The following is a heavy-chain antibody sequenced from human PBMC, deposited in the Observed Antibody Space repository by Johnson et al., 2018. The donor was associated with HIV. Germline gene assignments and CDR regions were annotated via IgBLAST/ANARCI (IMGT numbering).Heavy chain of an antibody. D-gene: IGHD2-15*01. CDR3: AQDDKLGFWYSDACDV. J-gene: IGHJ3*01. V-gene: IGHV3-30*18. CDR1: GFTFNRYG. Sequence: QVQLVESGGGVVQPGRSLRLSCAASGFTFNRYGLHWVRQAPGKGLEWVAFIAHDESITHYADSVKGRFTMSRDNSKNTLYLHMKSLRPEDTSIYYCAQDDKLGFWYSDACDVWGQGTVVTVSS. CDR2: IAHDESIT.